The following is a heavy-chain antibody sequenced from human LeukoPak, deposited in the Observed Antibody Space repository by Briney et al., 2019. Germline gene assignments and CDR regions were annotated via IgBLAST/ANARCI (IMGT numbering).Heavy chain of an antibody. CDR1: GFTFGDYA. Sequence: GGSLRLSCTASGFTFGDYAMSWVRQAPGKGLEWVGFIRSKAYGGTTEYAASVKGRFTISRDDSKSIAYLQMNSLKTEDTAVYYCTRDRGYSYGIPDYWGQETLVTVSS. D-gene: IGHD5-18*01. CDR3: TRDRGYSYGIPDY. CDR2: IRSKAYGGTT. J-gene: IGHJ4*02. V-gene: IGHV3-49*04.